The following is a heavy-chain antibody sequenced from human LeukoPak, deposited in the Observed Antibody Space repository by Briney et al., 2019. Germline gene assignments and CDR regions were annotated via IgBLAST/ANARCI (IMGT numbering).Heavy chain of an antibody. Sequence: ASVKVSCKASGYTFTSYDINWVRQATGQGLEWMGWMNPNSGNTGYAQKFQGRVTMTRNTSLSNAYMERSSLRSEDTAVYYCARAHSYGGRGLVDYWGQGTLVTVCS. CDR1: GYTFTSYD. D-gene: IGHD5-18*01. J-gene: IGHJ4*02. V-gene: IGHV1-8*01. CDR2: MNPNSGNT. CDR3: ARAHSYGGRGLVDY.